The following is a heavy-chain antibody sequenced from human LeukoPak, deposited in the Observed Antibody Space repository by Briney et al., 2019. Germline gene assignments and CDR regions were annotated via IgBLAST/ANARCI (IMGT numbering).Heavy chain of an antibody. J-gene: IGHJ4*02. CDR1: GGSISSSSYY. D-gene: IGHD2-15*01. CDR2: IYYSGST. CDR3: ARQLGGTSMNDY. Sequence: PSETLSLTCTVSGGSISSSSYYWGWIRQPPGKGLEWIGTIYYSGSTYYNPSLKSRVTISVDTSKNQFSLKLTSVTAADTAVYYCARQLGGTSMNDYWGQGTLVTVSS. V-gene: IGHV4-39*01.